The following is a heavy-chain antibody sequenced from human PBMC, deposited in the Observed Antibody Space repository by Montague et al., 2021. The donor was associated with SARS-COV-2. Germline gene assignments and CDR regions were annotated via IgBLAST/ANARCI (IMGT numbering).Heavy chain of an antibody. J-gene: IGHJ3*02. CDR1: GFSLSTSGMC. V-gene: IGHV2-70*01. CDR2: IGWDDDK. CDR3: ARIWGATRGDAFDI. Sequence: PALVKPTQTLTLTCTFSGFSLSTSGMCVSWIRQPPGKALEWLALIGWDDDKYYSTSLKTRLTISKDTSKNQVVLTMTNMDPVDTATYYCARIWGATRGDAFDIWGQGTMVTVSS. D-gene: IGHD1-26*01.